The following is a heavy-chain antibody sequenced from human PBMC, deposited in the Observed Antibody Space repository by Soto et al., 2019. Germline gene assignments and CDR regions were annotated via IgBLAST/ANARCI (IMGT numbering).Heavy chain of an antibody. D-gene: IGHD2-21*01. V-gene: IGHV3-74*01. J-gene: IGHJ4*02. CDR2: MNPDGSTR. Sequence: EVQLVESGGDLVQPGGSLRLSCEASGFTFSSNWMHWVRQGPGKGLVWVSRMNPDGSTRGYADSVKGRFTISRDNARKTVFLQRSSLRAEDTDVYYCARGGEVGAGQYYLDDSWGQGTRVTVSS. CDR1: GFTFSSNW. CDR3: ARGGEVGAGQYYLDDS.